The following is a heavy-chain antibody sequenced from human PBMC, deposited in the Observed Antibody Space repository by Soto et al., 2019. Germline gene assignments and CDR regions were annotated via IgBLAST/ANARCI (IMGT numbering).Heavy chain of an antibody. J-gene: IGHJ6*02. CDR1: GGTFSSYA. D-gene: IGHD6-6*01. CDR3: ARDHYSGSSRDYYCYGMDV. V-gene: IGHV1-69*13. Sequence: SVKVSCKASGGTFSSYAISWVRQAPGQGLEWMGGIIPIFGTANYAQKFQGRVTITADESTSTAYMELSSLRSEDTAVYYCARDHYSGSSRDYYCYGMDVWGQGTTVTVSS. CDR2: IIPIFGTA.